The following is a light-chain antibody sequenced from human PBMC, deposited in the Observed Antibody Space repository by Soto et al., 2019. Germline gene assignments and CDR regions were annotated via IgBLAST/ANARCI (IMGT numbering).Light chain of an antibody. CDR2: GDF. Sequence: QSVLTQPPSASGSPGQTVTISCTGTSSNFGAGHVVHWYQQLPETAPRLLVYGDFNRPSGVPARFSGSKSGTSASLAITGLQAEDEADYYYQAYDNSLRGWVFGGGTKLTVL. V-gene: IGLV1-40*01. J-gene: IGLJ3*02. CDR1: SSNFGAGHV. CDR3: QAYDNSLRGWV.